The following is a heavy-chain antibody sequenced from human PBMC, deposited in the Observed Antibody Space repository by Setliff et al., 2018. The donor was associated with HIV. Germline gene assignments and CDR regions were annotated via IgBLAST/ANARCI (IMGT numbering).Heavy chain of an antibody. CDR2: ITGSGGST. CDR3: AKASRGEYYDNSGFFVTYFDY. V-gene: IGHV3-23*01. CDR1: GFSFRSYA. J-gene: IGHJ4*02. Sequence: PGGSLRLSCKASGFSFRSYAMSWVRQAPGKGLEWVSGITGSGGSTYYADSVKGRYTISRDNSGETLYLHINSLRAEDTAVYYCAKASRGEYYDNSGFFVTYFDYWGQGKLVTVSS. D-gene: IGHD3-22*01.